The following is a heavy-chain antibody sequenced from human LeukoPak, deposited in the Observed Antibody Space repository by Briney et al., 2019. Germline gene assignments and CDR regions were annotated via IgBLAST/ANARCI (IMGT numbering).Heavy chain of an antibody. CDR2: IDTDVSST. J-gene: IGHJ3*02. V-gene: IGHV3-74*01. D-gene: IGHD2-2*01. CDR1: GFTLSSYW. Sequence: GGSLRLSCTASGFTLSSYWMHWVRQAPGKGLVWVSRIDTDVSSTNYADSVKGRFTISRDNSKSTLYLQMNSLRAEDTAVYYCVKGATYCSSTSCPDAFDIWGQGTMVTVSS. CDR3: VKGATYCSSTSCPDAFDI.